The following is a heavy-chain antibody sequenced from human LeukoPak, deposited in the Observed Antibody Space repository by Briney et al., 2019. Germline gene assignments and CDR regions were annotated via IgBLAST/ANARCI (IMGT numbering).Heavy chain of an antibody. D-gene: IGHD3-10*01. J-gene: IGHJ4*01. Sequence: ASVKVSCKASGYTFTSYYLHWVRQAPGQGLEWMGIINPSGGDISYAQKLQGRVTMTSDTSTSAVYMELSSLRSEDTAVYFCARVSTQDPIYYGAGRYDYWGQGTLVTVSS. CDR2: INPSGGDI. CDR1: GYTFTSYY. CDR3: ARVSTQDPIYYGAGRYDY. V-gene: IGHV1-46*04.